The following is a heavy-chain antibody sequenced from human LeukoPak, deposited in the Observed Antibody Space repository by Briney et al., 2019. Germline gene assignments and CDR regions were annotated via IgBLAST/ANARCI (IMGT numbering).Heavy chain of an antibody. D-gene: IGHD3-10*01. CDR2: IYPGDSDT. CDR3: ARLYPTGLPWFGESYNWFDP. CDR1: GYSFTSYW. J-gene: IGHJ5*02. V-gene: IGHV5-51*01. Sequence: GESLKISCKGSGYSFTSYWIGWVRQMPGKGLEWIGIIYPGDSDTRYSPSFQGQVTISADKSISTAYLQWSSLKASDTAMYYCARLYPTGLPWFGESYNWFDPWRQGTLVTVSS.